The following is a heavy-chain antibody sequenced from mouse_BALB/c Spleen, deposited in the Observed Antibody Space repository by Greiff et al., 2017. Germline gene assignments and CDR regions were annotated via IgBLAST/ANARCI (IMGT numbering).Heavy chain of an antibody. CDR1: GFTFSSYG. CDR3: AREDYDYDY. CDR2: INSNGGST. V-gene: IGHV5-6-3*01. J-gene: IGHJ2*01. Sequence: EVQVVESGGGLVQPGGSLKLSCAASGFTFSSYGMSWVRQTPDKRLELVATINSNGGSTYYPDSVKGRFTISRDNAKNTLYLQMSSLKSEDTAMYYCAREDYDYDYWGQGTTLTVSS. D-gene: IGHD2-4*01.